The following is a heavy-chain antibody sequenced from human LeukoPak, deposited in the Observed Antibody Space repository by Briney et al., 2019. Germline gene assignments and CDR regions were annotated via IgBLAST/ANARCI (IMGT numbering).Heavy chain of an antibody. CDR3: ASARGTMIRPWLDPQVLRFDP. CDR2: INPSGGGT. V-gene: IGHV1-46*01. Sequence: ASVKVSCKASGYSLTTYYMHWVRQAPGQGLEWMAIINPSGGGTKYAQKFQGRVTMTRDTPTNTVYMELSSLRTEDTAVYYCASARGTMIRPWLDPQVLRFDPWGQGTLVTVSS. J-gene: IGHJ5*02. D-gene: IGHD3-22*01. CDR1: GYSLTTYY.